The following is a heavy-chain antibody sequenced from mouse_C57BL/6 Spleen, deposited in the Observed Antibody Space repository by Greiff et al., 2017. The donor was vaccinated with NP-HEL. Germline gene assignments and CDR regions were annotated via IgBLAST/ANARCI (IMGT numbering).Heavy chain of an antibody. J-gene: IGHJ1*03. Sequence: EVQLQQSGPELVKPGASVKISCKASGYTFTDYYMNWVKQSHGKSLEWIGDINPNNGGTSYNQKFKGKATLTVDKSSSTAYMELRSLTSEDSAVYYCARTPPYFDVWGTGTTVTVSS. CDR3: ARTPPYFDV. CDR2: INPNNGGT. V-gene: IGHV1-26*01. CDR1: GYTFTDYY.